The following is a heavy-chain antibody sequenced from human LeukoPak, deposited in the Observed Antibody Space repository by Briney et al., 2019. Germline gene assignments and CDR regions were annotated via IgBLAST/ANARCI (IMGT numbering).Heavy chain of an antibody. Sequence: GGSLRLSCAASGLTFSSYDMHWVRQAPGKGLEWVSSIGATGDTYYAGSVKGRFTISRENAKKSLYLQMSSLRAEDTAVYYCARERSSSMFDPWGQGTLVTVSS. CDR2: IGATGDT. CDR1: GLTFSSYD. V-gene: IGHV3-13*01. D-gene: IGHD6-13*01. J-gene: IGHJ5*02. CDR3: ARERSSSMFDP.